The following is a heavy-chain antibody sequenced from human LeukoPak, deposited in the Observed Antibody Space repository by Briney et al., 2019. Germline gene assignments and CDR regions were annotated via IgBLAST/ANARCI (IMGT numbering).Heavy chain of an antibody. CDR1: GFTFSSYG. CDR3: AKGDGYNQHTFDY. D-gene: IGHD5-24*01. CDR2: IRYNGSNK. Sequence: GGSLRLSCAASGFTFSSYGMHWVRQAPGKGLEWVAFIRYNGSNKYYADSVKGRFTISRDNSKNTLYLQMNSLRAEDTAVYYCAKGDGYNQHTFDYWGQGTLVTVSS. J-gene: IGHJ4*02. V-gene: IGHV3-30*02.